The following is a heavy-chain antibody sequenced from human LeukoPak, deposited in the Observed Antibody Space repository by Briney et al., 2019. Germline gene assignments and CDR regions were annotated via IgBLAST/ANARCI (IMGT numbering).Heavy chain of an antibody. V-gene: IGHV4-4*07. CDR2: IDTSGNT. Sequence: SETLSLTCTVSGGSISSYYWSWIRQPAGKGLEWIGRIDTSGNTNYKPSLRSRVTMSVDTSKNQFSLKLSSVTAADTAVYYCARVSSSWYQDWYFDLWGRGTLVTVSS. CDR1: GGSISSYY. D-gene: IGHD6-13*01. CDR3: ARVSSSWYQDWYFDL. J-gene: IGHJ2*01.